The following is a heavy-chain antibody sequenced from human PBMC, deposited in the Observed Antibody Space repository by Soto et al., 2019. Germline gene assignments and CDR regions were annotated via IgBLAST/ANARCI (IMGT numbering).Heavy chain of an antibody. CDR3: ARVGGINWFDP. J-gene: IGHJ5*02. Sequence: SETLSLTCAVSGGSLNSYYWSWIRQPPGKGLEWIGYIYYSGSTYYNPSLKSRVTISVDTSKNQFSLKLSSVTAADTAVYYCARVGGINWFDPWGQGTLVTVSS. V-gene: IGHV4-59*12. CDR1: GGSLNSYY. CDR2: IYYSGST. D-gene: IGHD1-20*01.